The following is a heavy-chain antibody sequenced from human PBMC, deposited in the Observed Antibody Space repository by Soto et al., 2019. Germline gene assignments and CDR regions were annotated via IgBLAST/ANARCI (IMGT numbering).Heavy chain of an antibody. CDR2: IYYSGST. J-gene: IGHJ6*02. V-gene: IGHV4-30-4*01. Sequence: SETLSLTCTVSGGSISSGDYYWSWIRQPPGKGLEWIGYIYYSGSTYYNPSLKSRVTISVDTSKNQFSLNLSSVTAADTAVYYCARHRNYYYYGMDVWGQGTTVTVSS. CDR3: ARHRNYYYYGMDV. CDR1: GGSISSGDYY.